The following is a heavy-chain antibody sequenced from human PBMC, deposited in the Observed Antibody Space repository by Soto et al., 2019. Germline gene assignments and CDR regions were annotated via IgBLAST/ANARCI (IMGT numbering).Heavy chain of an antibody. CDR2: IYPGDSDT. J-gene: IGHJ5*02. CDR1: GYSFNTHW. Sequence: PGESLKISLKGPGYSFNTHWIGWVRQMPGKGPGWMVIIYPGDSDTRYTPSFQGEVTISADKSISAAYLQWSSLSASNTAMYYCARVRIPYCSGCSCPGLDPWGQGTRVTVSS. D-gene: IGHD2-15*01. V-gene: IGHV5-51*01. CDR3: ARVRIPYCSGCSCPGLDP.